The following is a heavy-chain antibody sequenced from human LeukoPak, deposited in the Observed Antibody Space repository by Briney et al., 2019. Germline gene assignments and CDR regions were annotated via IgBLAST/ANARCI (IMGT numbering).Heavy chain of an antibody. CDR2: IGAYNGNT. CDR1: GGTFSSYA. D-gene: IGHD2/OR15-2a*01. V-gene: IGHV1-18*01. Sequence: ASVKVSCKASGGTFSSYAISWVRQAPGQGLEWMGWIGAYNGNTNYAQKLQGRVTMTTDTSTSTAYMELRSLRSDDTAVYYCARVFYRAGWFDPWGQGTLVTVSS. J-gene: IGHJ5*02. CDR3: ARVFYRAGWFDP.